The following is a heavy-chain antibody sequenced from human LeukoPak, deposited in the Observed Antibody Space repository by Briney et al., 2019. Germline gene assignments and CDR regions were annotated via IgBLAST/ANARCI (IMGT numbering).Heavy chain of an antibody. CDR1: GYTFTGYY. CDR2: INPNSGGT. Sequence: ASVKVSCKASGYTFTGYYMHWVRQAPGQGLEWMGWINPNSGGTNYAQKFQGRVTMTRDTSISTAYMELSRLRSDDTAVYYCAREVREFEYSSSSEVDYWGQGTLVTVPS. J-gene: IGHJ4*02. V-gene: IGHV1-2*02. CDR3: AREVREFEYSSSSEVDY. D-gene: IGHD6-6*01.